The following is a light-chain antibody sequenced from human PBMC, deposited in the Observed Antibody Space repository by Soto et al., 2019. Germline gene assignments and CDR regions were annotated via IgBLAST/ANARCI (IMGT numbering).Light chain of an antibody. CDR1: QSISSY. J-gene: IGKJ5*01. CDR3: QQSFSTPSIT. CDR2: AAS. Sequence: DIQMTQSPSSLSASVGDRVTITCRASQSISSYLNWYQQKPGKAPKLLIYAASTLQSGVPSRFSGSGSGTDFTLTISSLKPEDFATYYCQQSFSTPSITFGQGTRLENK. V-gene: IGKV1-39*01.